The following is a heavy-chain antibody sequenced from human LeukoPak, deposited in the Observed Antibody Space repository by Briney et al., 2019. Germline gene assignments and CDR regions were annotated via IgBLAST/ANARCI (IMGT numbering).Heavy chain of an antibody. D-gene: IGHD2-15*01. CDR2: INHSGSP. V-gene: IGHV4-34*01. J-gene: IGHJ6*03. Sequence: SETLSLTCAVYGGSFSGYYWSWIRQPPGKGLEWIGEINHSGSPNYNPSLKSRVTISVDTSKNQFSLKLSSVTAADTAVYYCARGRVVAATKGLYYYYYYMDVWGKGTTVTVSS. CDR1: GGSFSGYY. CDR3: ARGRVVAATKGLYYYYYYMDV.